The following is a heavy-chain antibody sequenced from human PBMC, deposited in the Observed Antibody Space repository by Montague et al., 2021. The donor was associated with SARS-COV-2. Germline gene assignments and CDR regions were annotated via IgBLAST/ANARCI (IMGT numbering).Heavy chain of an antibody. V-gene: IGHV3-23*01. CDR1: GFTFSSHA. CDR3: AKGGERITMIVVVITLAYFDY. J-gene: IGHJ4*02. Sequence: SLRLSCAASGFTFSSHAMSWVRQAPGKGLQWVSGISDSGGSTYYADSVKGRFTISRDHSKNTLYLQMNSLRAEDTAVYYCAKGGERITMIVVVITLAYFDYWGQGTLVTVSS. D-gene: IGHD3-22*01. CDR2: ISDSGGST.